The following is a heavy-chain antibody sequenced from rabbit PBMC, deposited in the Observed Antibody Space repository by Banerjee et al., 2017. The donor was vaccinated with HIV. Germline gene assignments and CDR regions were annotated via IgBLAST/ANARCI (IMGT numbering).Heavy chain of an antibody. D-gene: IGHD8-1*01. V-gene: IGHV1S40*01. J-gene: IGHJ3*01. CDR1: GFSFSSSYY. CDR3: ARHAGYAGYGYWGL. Sequence: QSLEESGGDLVKPGASLTLTCTASGFSFSSSYYMCWVRQAPGKGLEWIACIYAGSSGSTYYASWAKGRFTISKTSSTTVTLQMTSLTAADTATYFCARHAGYAGYGYWGLWGQGTLVTV. CDR2: IYAGSSGST.